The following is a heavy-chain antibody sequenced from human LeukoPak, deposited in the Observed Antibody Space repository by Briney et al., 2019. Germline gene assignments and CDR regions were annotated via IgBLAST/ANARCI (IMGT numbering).Heavy chain of an antibody. CDR2: IYYSGST. Sequence: SETLSLTCTVSGGSISSSSHYWGWIRQPPGKGVEWIGSIYYSGSTYYNPSLKSRVTISVDTSKNQFSLKLSSVTAADTAVYYCARRTGTVSYFDYWGQGTLVTVSS. CDR3: ARRTGTVSYFDY. J-gene: IGHJ4*02. CDR1: GGSISSSSHY. V-gene: IGHV4-39*01. D-gene: IGHD4-11*01.